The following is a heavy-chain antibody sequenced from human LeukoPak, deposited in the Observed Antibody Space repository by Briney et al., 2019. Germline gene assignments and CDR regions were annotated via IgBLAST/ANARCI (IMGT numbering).Heavy chain of an antibody. J-gene: IGHJ4*02. Sequence: SETLSLTCTVSGYSISSGYYWGWIRQPPGKGLEWIGSIYHSGSTYYNPSLKSRVTISVDTSKNQFSLKLSSVTAADTAVYYCAGPSGDLDYWGQGTLVTVSS. CDR2: IYHSGST. D-gene: IGHD7-27*01. CDR1: GYSISSGYY. V-gene: IGHV4-38-2*02. CDR3: AGPSGDLDY.